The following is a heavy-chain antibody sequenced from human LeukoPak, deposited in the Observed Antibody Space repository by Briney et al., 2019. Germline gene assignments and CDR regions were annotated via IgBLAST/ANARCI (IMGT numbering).Heavy chain of an antibody. CDR1: GYTLTALA. CDR2: FDSEEYDT. V-gene: IGHV1-24*01. D-gene: IGHD4-17*01. CDR3: ATLEPEPGDFGGLAY. Sequence: ASVRVSCTVSGYTLTALALHWVRQAPGKGVEWIGGFDSEEYDTIYAQKFQGRVTMTEDTSTDTAYMELSSLYFEDTAVYYCATLEPEPGDFGGLAYWGQGTLVTVSS. J-gene: IGHJ4*02.